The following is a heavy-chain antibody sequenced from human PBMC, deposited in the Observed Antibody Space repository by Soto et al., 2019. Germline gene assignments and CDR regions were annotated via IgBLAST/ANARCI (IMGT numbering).Heavy chain of an antibody. Sequence: QITLKESGPTLVKPTQTLTLTCTFSGFSLSDSAVGVNWIRQPPGKPLEWLALIYWDDTKHYSSSLRNRLTITKDTSKNQVLLTMTNMDPVDTATYYCAHGSGWLSDQWGQGTLVTVSS. V-gene: IGHV2-5*02. D-gene: IGHD6-19*01. CDR2: IYWDDTK. J-gene: IGHJ4*02. CDR3: AHGSGWLSDQ. CDR1: GFSLSDSAVG.